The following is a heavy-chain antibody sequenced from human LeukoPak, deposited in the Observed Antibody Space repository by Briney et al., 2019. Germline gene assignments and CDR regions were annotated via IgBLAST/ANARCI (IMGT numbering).Heavy chain of an antibody. V-gene: IGHV4-39*01. CDR1: GGSISSSSYY. D-gene: IGHD5-18*01. CDR2: IYYSGST. J-gene: IGHJ4*02. Sequence: SETLSLTCTVSGGSISSSSYYWGWIRQPPGKGLEWIGSIYYSGSTYYNPSLKSRVTISVDTSKNQFSLKLSSVTAADTAVYYCARTPNSYGPHIDHWGQGTLVTVSS. CDR3: ARTPNSYGPHIDH.